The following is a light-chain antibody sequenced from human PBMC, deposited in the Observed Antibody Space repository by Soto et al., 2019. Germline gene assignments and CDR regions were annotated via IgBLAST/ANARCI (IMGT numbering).Light chain of an antibody. Sequence: QSALPQPHSVSGSPGPAVTISCTGTNSDVGSYNYVSWYQQYPGRAPKLLIYTVNKRPSGVPDRFSGSKSVNTASLTISGLQADDEADYYCCSHAGHYKVVFGGGTKLTVL. CDR2: TVN. J-gene: IGLJ3*02. CDR3: CSHAGHYKVV. V-gene: IGLV2-11*01. CDR1: NSDVGSYNY.